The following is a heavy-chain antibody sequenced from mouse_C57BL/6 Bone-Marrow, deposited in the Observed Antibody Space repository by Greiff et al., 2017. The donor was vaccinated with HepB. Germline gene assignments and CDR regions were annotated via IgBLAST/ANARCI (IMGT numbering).Heavy chain of an antibody. CDR1: GYTFTSYW. Sequence: VQLQQPGAELVRPGSSVKLSCKASGYTFTSYWMDWVKQRPGQGLEWIGNIYPSDSETHYNQKFKDKATLTVDKSSSTAYMQLSSLTSEDSAVYYCARRLWEIYAMDYWGQGTSVTVSS. V-gene: IGHV1-61*01. CDR3: ARRLWEIYAMDY. D-gene: IGHD1-1*02. J-gene: IGHJ4*01. CDR2: IYPSDSET.